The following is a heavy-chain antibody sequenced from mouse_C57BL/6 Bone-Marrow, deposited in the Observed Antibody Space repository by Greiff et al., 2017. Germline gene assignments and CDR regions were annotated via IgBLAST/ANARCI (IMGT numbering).Heavy chain of an antibody. J-gene: IGHJ4*01. Sequence: EVQLQQSGPELVKPGASVKISCKASGYTFTDYYMNWVKQSHGKSLEWIGDINPNNGGTSYNQKFKGKATLTVDKSSSTAYMELRSLTSEDSAVYYCAGYYYGKRAMDYWGQGTSVTVSS. CDR3: AGYYYGKRAMDY. CDR1: GYTFTDYY. D-gene: IGHD1-1*01. CDR2: INPNNGGT. V-gene: IGHV1-26*01.